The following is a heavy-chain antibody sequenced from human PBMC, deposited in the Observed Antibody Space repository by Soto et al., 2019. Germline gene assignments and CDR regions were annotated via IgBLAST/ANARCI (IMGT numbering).Heavy chain of an antibody. CDR3: ARAVRYYDFWSGYLYYYYYYMDV. CDR1: GYTFTSYD. V-gene: IGHV1-8*01. D-gene: IGHD3-3*01. Sequence: GASVKVSCKASGYTFTSYDINWVRQATGKGLEWMGWMNPNSGNTGYAQKFQGRVTMTRNTSISTAYMELSSLRSEDTAVYYCARAVRYYDFWSGYLYYYYYYMDVWGKGTTVTVSS. CDR2: MNPNSGNT. J-gene: IGHJ6*03.